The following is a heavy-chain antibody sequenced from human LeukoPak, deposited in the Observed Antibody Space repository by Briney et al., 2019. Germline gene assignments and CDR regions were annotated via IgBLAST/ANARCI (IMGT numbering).Heavy chain of an antibody. Sequence: SETLSLTCTVSGGSISSISYYWGRIRQPPGKGLEWIGSVYYSGSTYYNPSLKSRVTISVDTSKNQFSLKLSSVTAADTAVYYCARHRYYGSGNIWFDPWGQGTLVTVSS. CDR2: VYYSGST. CDR3: ARHRYYGSGNIWFDP. CDR1: GGSISSISYY. J-gene: IGHJ5*02. D-gene: IGHD3-10*01. V-gene: IGHV4-39*01.